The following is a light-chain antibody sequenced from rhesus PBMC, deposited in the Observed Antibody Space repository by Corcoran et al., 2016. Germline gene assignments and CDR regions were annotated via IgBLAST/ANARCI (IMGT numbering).Light chain of an antibody. CDR1: QGISSW. Sequence: DIQMTQSPSSLSASVGDTVTITCRASQGISSWLAWYQQKPGKAPNLLMYKASSLQSGAPSRLSGSGSGTDFTLTISSLQSEDFATYYCQQYSSRPFTVGPGTKLDIK. V-gene: IGKV1-22*01. CDR2: KAS. CDR3: QQYSSRPFT. J-gene: IGKJ3*01.